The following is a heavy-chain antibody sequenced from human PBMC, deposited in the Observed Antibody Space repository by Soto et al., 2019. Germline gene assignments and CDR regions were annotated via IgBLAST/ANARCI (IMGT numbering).Heavy chain of an antibody. J-gene: IGHJ4*02. CDR1: GGSISNYF. V-gene: IGHV4-4*07. CDR3: ARGGQDFWSGPFDY. CDR2: IDNSGST. Sequence: QGQLQESGPGLVKPSETLSLTCTVSGGSISNYFCNWIRQPAGKGLEWIGRIDNSGSTNYNPSLKSRITMSADTSRNQFSLKLNSVTAADTAVYYCARGGQDFWSGPFDYWGQGALATVSS. D-gene: IGHD3-3*01.